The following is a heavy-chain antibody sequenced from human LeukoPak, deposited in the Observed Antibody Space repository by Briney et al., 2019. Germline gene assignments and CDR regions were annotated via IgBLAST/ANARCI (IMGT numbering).Heavy chain of an antibody. CDR3: ARHSRGTIVVGTFDF. V-gene: IGHV5-51*01. J-gene: IGHJ4*02. CDR2: IYPADSDT. Sequence: GESLKISCKGSGFSFTSYWIGWVRQMPGKGLEYMGIIYPADSDTRYSPSFQGQVTISADKSISTAYLQWSSLKASDTAMYYCARHSRGTIVVGTFDFWGQGTLVTVSS. D-gene: IGHD3-22*01. CDR1: GFSFTSYW.